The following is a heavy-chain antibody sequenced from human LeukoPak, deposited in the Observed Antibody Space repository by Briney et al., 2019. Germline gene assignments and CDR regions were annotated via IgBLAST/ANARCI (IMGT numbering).Heavy chain of an antibody. D-gene: IGHD4-23*01. CDR1: GFSFNSDW. J-gene: IGHJ4*02. V-gene: IGHV3-7*01. CDR3: ARGRPHGNDY. Sequence: GGSLRLSCAASGFSFNSDWMDWVRQAPGKGLEWVANIKHNESEKNYLDSVKGRFTISRDNAQNSLYLQMNGLRVEDTAVYYCARGRPHGNDYWGQGTLVTVSS. CDR2: IKHNESEK.